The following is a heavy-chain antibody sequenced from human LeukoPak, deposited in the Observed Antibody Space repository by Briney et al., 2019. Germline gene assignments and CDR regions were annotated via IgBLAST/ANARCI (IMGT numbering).Heavy chain of an antibody. CDR2: ISSSSSYI. Sequence: GGSLRLSCAASGFTFSSYSMNWVRQAPGKGLEWVSSISSSSSYIYYADLVKGRFTISRDNAKNSLYLQMNSLRAEDTAVYYCARAIGYCSGGSCYSSYYYYYYMDVWGKGTTVTVSS. D-gene: IGHD2-15*01. CDR3: ARAIGYCSGGSCYSSYYYYYYMDV. J-gene: IGHJ6*03. V-gene: IGHV3-21*01. CDR1: GFTFSSYS.